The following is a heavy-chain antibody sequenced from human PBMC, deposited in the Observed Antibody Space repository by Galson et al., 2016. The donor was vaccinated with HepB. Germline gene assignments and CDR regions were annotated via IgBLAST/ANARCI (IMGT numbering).Heavy chain of an antibody. Sequence: SLRLSCAASGFTLNSYDMNWVRQTPGKGLEWVSFISSGSITIYYADSVKGRFTISRDNAKNSLYLQMNSLRDEDTAVYYCGREIVSGSLSDDGDYRHHYYGLDVWGQGTTVTVSS. V-gene: IGHV3-48*02. CDR2: ISSGSITI. J-gene: IGHJ6*02. CDR3: GREIVSGSLSDDGDYRHHYYGLDV. CDR1: GFTLNSYD. D-gene: IGHD4-17*01.